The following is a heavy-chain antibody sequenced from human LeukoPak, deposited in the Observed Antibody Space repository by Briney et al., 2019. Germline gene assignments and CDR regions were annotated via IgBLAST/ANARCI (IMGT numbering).Heavy chain of an antibody. V-gene: IGHV4-31*03. CDR1: GGSISSGGYY. J-gene: IGHJ5*02. Sequence: SETLSLTCSVSGGSISSGGYYWSWIRQHPGKGLEWIGYIYYSGNTYYNPSLKSRITISVDTSKNRFSLNLTSVTAADTAVYYCARCPGWFDPWGQGTLVTVSS. CDR2: IYYSGNT. CDR3: ARCPGWFDP.